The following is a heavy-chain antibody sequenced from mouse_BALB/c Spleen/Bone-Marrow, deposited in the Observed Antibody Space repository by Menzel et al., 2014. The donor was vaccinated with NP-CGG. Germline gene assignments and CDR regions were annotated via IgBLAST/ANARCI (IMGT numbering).Heavy chain of an antibody. V-gene: IGHV5-12-2*01. Sequence: VQLKESGGGLVQPGGSLKLSCAASGFTFSSYTMSWVRQTPEKRLEWVAYISNGGGSTYYPDTVKGRFTISRDNAKNTLYLQMSSLKSEDTAMYYCARNGYYGSRAMDYWGQGTSVTVSS. J-gene: IGHJ4*01. CDR1: GFTFSSYT. D-gene: IGHD1-1*01. CDR2: ISNGGGST. CDR3: ARNGYYGSRAMDY.